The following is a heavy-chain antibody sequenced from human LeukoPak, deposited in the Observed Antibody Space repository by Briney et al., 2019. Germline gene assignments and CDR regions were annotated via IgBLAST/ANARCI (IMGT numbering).Heavy chain of an antibody. CDR2: MNPNSGNT. J-gene: IGHJ5*02. D-gene: IGHD6-13*01. V-gene: IGHV1-8*01. CDR1: GYTFTSYD. CDR3: ARALGPSWYWFDP. Sequence: ASVKVSCKASGYTFTSYDINWVRQATGQGLEGMGWMNPNSGNTGYAQKFQGRVTMTRNTSISTAYMELSSLRSEDTAVYYCARALGPSWYWFDPWGQGTLVTVSS.